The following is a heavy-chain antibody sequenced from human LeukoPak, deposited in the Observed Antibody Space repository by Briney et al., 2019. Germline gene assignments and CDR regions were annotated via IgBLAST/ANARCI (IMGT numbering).Heavy chain of an antibody. V-gene: IGHV3-23*01. CDR3: AKDIWYDFDY. J-gene: IGHJ4*02. CDR1: GFTLSSYA. CDR2: ITGSGGST. D-gene: IGHD6-13*01. Sequence: GGSLRLSCAASGFTLSSYATSWVRQAPGKGLAWVSAITGSGGSTYYADSVRGRFTISRDNSKNTLYQQMNSVRAEDTAVYYCAKDIWYDFDYWGQGTLVTGSS.